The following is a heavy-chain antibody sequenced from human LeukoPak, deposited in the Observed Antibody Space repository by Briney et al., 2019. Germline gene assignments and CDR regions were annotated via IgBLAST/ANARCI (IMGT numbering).Heavy chain of an antibody. CDR2: IKQDGSQK. J-gene: IGHJ6*02. CDR3: TRDLMDYDVSTGLHHYYMDV. V-gene: IGHV3-7*01. D-gene: IGHD3-9*01. Sequence: GGSLRLSCAASGFTFSSHWMNWVRQAPGKGLEYVANIKQDGSQKFYVDSVKGRFTISRDNAKNTLYLQMNTLRVEDTAVYYCTRDLMDYDVSTGLHHYYMDVWGQGTTVTVSS. CDR1: GFTFSSHW.